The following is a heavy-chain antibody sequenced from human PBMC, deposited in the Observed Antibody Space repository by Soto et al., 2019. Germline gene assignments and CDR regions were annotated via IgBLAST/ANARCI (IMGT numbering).Heavy chain of an antibody. Sequence: QVQLVESGGGVVQPGRSLRLSCAASGFTFSSYAMHWVRQAPGKGLEWVAVISYDGRNKYYADSVKGRFTISRDNSKNTLYLQMNSLRAADTAVYYGARDDKNYYDSSGPADTEYFQLWGQGTLVTVSS. CDR2: ISYDGRNK. J-gene: IGHJ1*01. CDR3: ARDDKNYYDSSGPADTEYFQL. V-gene: IGHV3-30*04. CDR1: GFTFSSYA. D-gene: IGHD3-22*01.